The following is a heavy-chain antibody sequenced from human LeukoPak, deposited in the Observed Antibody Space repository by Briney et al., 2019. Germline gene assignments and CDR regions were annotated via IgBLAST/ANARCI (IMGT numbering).Heavy chain of an antibody. CDR1: GFAFITSA. J-gene: IGHJ4*02. Sequence: PGGSLRLSCAASGFAFITSAMSWVRQAPGKGLEWVSGITGSGDLVHYADSVKGRFTISRDNSKNTLYLQIDSLRPENTGMYYCVRGWMNSSRVEPHRDWGQGALVIVSS. D-gene: IGHD6-13*01. V-gene: IGHV3-23*01. CDR2: ITGSGDLV. CDR3: VRGWMNSSRVEPHRD.